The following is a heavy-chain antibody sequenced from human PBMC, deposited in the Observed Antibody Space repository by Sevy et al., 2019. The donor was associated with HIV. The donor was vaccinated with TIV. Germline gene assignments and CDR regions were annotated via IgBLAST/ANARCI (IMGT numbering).Heavy chain of an antibody. V-gene: IGHV1-24*01. CDR2: FDPEDGET. D-gene: IGHD3-22*01. CDR1: GYTLTKLS. CDR3: TTMEYHYNVIGYSSGDY. J-gene: IGHJ4*02. Sequence: ASVKVSCKVSGYTLTKLSMHWVRQAPGKGLEWMAGFDPEDGETIYAQKFQGRVTMTEDTSTNTAYMELSSLRSEDTAVYYCTTMEYHYNVIGYSSGDYWGQGTLVTVSS.